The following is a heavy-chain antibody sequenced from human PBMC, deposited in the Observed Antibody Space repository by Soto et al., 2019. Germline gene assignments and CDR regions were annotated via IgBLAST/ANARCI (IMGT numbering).Heavy chain of an antibody. Sequence: SETLSPTCTVSGGSISSGDYYWSWIRQPPGKGLEWIGYIYYSGSTYYNPSLKSRVTISVDTSKNQFSLKLSSVTAADTAVYYCARARFYSNYAVYYYYGMDVWGQGTTVTVSS. CDR1: GGSISSGDYY. CDR2: IYYSGST. D-gene: IGHD4-4*01. J-gene: IGHJ6*02. V-gene: IGHV4-30-4*01. CDR3: ARARFYSNYAVYYYYGMDV.